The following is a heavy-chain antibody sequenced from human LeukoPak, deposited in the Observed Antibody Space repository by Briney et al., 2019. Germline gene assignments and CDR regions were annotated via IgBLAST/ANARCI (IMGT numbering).Heavy chain of an antibody. CDR3: AKEMALSYSSSWYGDY. D-gene: IGHD6-13*01. CDR1: GFTFSSYA. Sequence: GGSLRLSCAASGFTFSSYAMSWVRQAPGKGLEWVSAISGSGGSTYYADSGKGRFTISRDNSKNTLYLQMNSLRAEDTAVYYCAKEMALSYSSSWYGDYWGQGTLVTVSS. J-gene: IGHJ4*02. CDR2: ISGSGGST. V-gene: IGHV3-23*01.